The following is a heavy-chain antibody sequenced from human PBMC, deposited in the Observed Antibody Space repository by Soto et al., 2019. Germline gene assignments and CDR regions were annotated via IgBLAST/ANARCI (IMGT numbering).Heavy chain of an antibody. Sequence: QVQLVQSGAEVKKPGSSVKVSCKASGGTFSSYTISWVRQAPGQGLEWMGRIIPILGIANYAQKFQGRVTITADKSTSTGYMELSSLISEDTAVYYCARTLRYFDWFFDYWGPGTLVTVSS. CDR3: ARTLRYFDWFFDY. J-gene: IGHJ4*02. CDR2: IIPILGIA. D-gene: IGHD3-9*01. CDR1: GGTFSSYT. V-gene: IGHV1-69*02.